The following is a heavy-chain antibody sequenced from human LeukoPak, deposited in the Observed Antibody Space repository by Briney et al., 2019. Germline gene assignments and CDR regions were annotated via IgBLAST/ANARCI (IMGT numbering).Heavy chain of an antibody. CDR3: ARDRGSYPNWFDP. Sequence: PSETLSLTCTVSGGSISRYYWNWIRQPPGKGLEWIGYINYSGNTNYNPSLKSRVILSVDTSKNQLSLRLNSVTAADTAVYYCARDRGSYPNWFDPWGQGTLVTVSS. J-gene: IGHJ5*02. CDR1: GGSISRYY. D-gene: IGHD1-26*01. CDR2: INYSGNT. V-gene: IGHV4-59*01.